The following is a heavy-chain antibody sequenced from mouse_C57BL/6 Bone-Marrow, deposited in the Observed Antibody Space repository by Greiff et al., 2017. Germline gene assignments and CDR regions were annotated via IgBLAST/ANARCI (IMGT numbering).Heavy chain of an antibody. CDR2: IYPSDSET. CDR3: ARWVTGDFDY. Sequence: VQLQQPGAELVRPGSSVKLSCKASGYTFTSYWMDWVKQRPGQGLELIGNIYPSDSETHYNQKFKDKATLTVDKSSSTAYMQLSSLTSEDSSVYYCARWVTGDFDYWGQGTTLTVSS. V-gene: IGHV1-61*01. D-gene: IGHD2-1*01. CDR1: GYTFTSYW. J-gene: IGHJ2*01.